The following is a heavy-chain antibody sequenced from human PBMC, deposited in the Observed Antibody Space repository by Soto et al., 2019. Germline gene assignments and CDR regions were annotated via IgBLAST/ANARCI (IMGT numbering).Heavy chain of an antibody. CDR2: MNPNSGNT. D-gene: IGHD3-3*01. J-gene: IGHJ3*02. Sequence: QVQLVQSGAEVKKPGASVKVSCKASGYTFTSYDINWVRQATGHGLEWMGWMNPNSGNTGYAQKFQGRVTMTRNTSISTAYMELSSLRSEDTAVYYCASPARNYDFWSGYSFDIWGQGTMVTGSS. V-gene: IGHV1-8*01. CDR1: GYTFTSYD. CDR3: ASPARNYDFWSGYSFDI.